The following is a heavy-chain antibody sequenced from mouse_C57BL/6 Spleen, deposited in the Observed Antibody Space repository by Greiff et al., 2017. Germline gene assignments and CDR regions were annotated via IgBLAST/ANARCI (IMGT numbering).Heavy chain of an antibody. CDR3: ARTEVATRGWYFDV. Sequence: QVQLLQPGAELVRPGSSVKLSCKASGYTFPSYWMAWVQQRPEQGLEWIGTIYPSGSETHYHQNFKDKATLTVDKSSGTAYMQLSSLTSEDSAIYYCARTEVATRGWYFDVWGTGTTVTVSS. CDR1: GYTFPSYW. CDR2: IYPSGSET. V-gene: IGHV1-61*01. J-gene: IGHJ1*03. D-gene: IGHD1-1*02.